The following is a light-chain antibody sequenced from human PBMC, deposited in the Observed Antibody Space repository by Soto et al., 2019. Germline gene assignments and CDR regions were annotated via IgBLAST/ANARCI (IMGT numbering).Light chain of an antibody. CDR2: AAS. CDR1: QSISTL. J-gene: IGKJ3*01. V-gene: IGKV1-39*01. Sequence: DIQMTQSPSSLSASVGDRVTITCRASQSISTLLNWYKQKPGTAPQLLIFAASTLQSGVPSRFSGSGSGTDFTLTISSLQPEDFATYYCQQSYSTAPFTFGPGTKVEVK. CDR3: QQSYSTAPFT.